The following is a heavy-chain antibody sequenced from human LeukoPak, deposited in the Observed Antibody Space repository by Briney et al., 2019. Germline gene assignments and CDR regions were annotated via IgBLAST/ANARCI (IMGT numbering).Heavy chain of an antibody. CDR2: INHSGST. J-gene: IGHJ5*02. CDR1: GGSISSGDYY. V-gene: IGHV4-39*07. D-gene: IGHD3-22*01. Sequence: SSETLSLTCTVSGGSISSGDYYWSWIRQPPGKGLEWIGEINHSGSTNYNPSLKSRVTISVDTSKNQFSLKLSSVTAADTAVYYCARGQKKYYYDSSVLTGLLNWFDPWGQGTLVTVSS. CDR3: ARGQKKYYYDSSVLTGLLNWFDP.